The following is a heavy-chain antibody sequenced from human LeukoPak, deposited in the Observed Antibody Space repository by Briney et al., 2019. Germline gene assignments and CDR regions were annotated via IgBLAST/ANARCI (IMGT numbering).Heavy chain of an antibody. Sequence: SETLSLTCTVSGGSISSYYWSWIRQPPGKGLEWIGYIYYSGSTNYNPSLMSRVTISVDTSKNQFSLKLSSVTAADTAVYYCARGGYSYGYPYWGQGTLVSVSS. D-gene: IGHD5-18*01. CDR2: IYYSGST. V-gene: IGHV4-59*01. CDR1: GGSISSYY. J-gene: IGHJ4*02. CDR3: ARGGYSYGYPY.